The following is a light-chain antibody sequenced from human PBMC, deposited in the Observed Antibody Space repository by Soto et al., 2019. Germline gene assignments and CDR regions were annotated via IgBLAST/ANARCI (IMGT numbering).Light chain of an antibody. CDR2: EVS. Sequence: QSVLTQPPSASGSPGQSVTISCTGTSSDIGTYDYVSWYQHLPDKAPKLIIYEVSKRPSGVPDRFSGSKSGNTASLTVSGLQAEDEGDYYCCSYGGGNNFYVFGTGTKATLL. V-gene: IGLV2-8*01. CDR3: CSYGGGNNFYV. J-gene: IGLJ1*01. CDR1: SSDIGTYDY.